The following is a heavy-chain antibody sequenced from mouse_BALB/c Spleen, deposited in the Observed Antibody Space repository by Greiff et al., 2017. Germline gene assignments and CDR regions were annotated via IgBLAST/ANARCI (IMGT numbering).Heavy chain of an antibody. J-gene: IGHJ3*01. V-gene: IGHV1-7*01. CDR2: INPSTGYT. Sequence: QVQLQQSGAELAKPGASVKMSCKASGYTFTSYWIHWVKQRPGQGLEWIGYINPSTGYTEYNQKFKDKATLTADKSSSTAYMQLSSLTSEDSAVYYCASYGTAYWGQGTLVTVSA. D-gene: IGHD1-1*01. CDR1: GYTFTSYW. CDR3: ASYGTAY.